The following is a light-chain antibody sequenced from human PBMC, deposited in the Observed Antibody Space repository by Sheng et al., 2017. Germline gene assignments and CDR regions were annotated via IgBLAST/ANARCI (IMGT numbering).Light chain of an antibody. CDR1: TLPKRY. V-gene: IGLV3-25*03. Sequence: SSELTQPPSVSVSPGRTARITCSVHTLPKRYAYWYQQKPGQAPILLIYKDNERPSGIPERFSGSNSGTSVTLIISGVQAEDEADYYCHSADSTGTYVVFGGGTKLTVL. CDR3: HSADSTGTYVV. J-gene: IGLJ2*01. CDR2: KDN.